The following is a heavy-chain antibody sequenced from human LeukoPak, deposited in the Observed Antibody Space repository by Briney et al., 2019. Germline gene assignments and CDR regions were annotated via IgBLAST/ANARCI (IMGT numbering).Heavy chain of an antibody. Sequence: ASVKVSCKASGYTFTSYDINWVRQATGQGLEWMGWMSPNSGNTGYAQKFQGRVTITADESTSTAYMELSSLRSEDTAVYYCARESGSYLGLFDYWGQGTLVTVSS. CDR1: GYTFTSYD. CDR3: ARESGSYLGLFDY. V-gene: IGHV1-8*03. D-gene: IGHD1-26*01. J-gene: IGHJ4*02. CDR2: MSPNSGNT.